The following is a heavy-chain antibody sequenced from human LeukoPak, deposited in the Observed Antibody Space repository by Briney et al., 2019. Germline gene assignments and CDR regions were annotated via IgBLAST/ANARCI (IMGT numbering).Heavy chain of an antibody. CDR1: GYTFTSYD. CDR2: INPNSGGT. D-gene: IGHD2-15*01. V-gene: IGHV1-2*02. J-gene: IGHJ5*02. CDR3: ARPLYCSGGSCYLNWFDP. Sequence: ASVKVSCKASGYTFTSYDINWVRQAPGQGLEWMGWINPNSGGTNYAQKFQGRVTMTRDTSISTAYMELSRLRSDDTAVYYCARPLYCSGGSCYLNWFDPWGQGTLVTVSS.